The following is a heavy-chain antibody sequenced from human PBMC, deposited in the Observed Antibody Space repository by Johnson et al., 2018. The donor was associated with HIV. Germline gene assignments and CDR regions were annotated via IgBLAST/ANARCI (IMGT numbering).Heavy chain of an antibody. CDR3: ARDLDLREDLAFDI. J-gene: IGHJ3*02. Sequence: VQLVESGGGVVQPGGSLRLSCAASGFTVSSNYMSWVRQAQGKGLEWVSVIYSGGSTYYADSVKGRFTISRDNSKNTLYLQMNSLRAEDTAVYYCARDLDLREDLAFDIWGQGTMVTVSS. CDR2: IYSGGST. D-gene: IGHD1-1*01. CDR1: GFTVSSNY. V-gene: IGHV3-66*01.